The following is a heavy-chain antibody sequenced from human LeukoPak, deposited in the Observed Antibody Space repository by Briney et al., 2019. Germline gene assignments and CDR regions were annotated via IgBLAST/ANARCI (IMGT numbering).Heavy chain of an antibody. J-gene: IGHJ4*02. CDR3: ARDSYYHPDY. Sequence: GGPLRLSCAASGFTFSSYWMHWVRQAPGKGLVWVSRIISDGSSATYADSVKGRFTISRDNAKNTMYLQMNSLRAEDTAVYYCARDSYYHPDYWGQGTLVTVSS. V-gene: IGHV3-74*01. CDR2: IISDGSSA. D-gene: IGHD3-10*01. CDR1: GFTFSSYW.